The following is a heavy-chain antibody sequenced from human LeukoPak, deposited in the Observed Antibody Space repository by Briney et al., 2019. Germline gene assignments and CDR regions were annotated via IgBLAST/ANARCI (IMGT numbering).Heavy chain of an antibody. D-gene: IGHD3-3*01. CDR2: ISGSGGST. J-gene: IGHJ6*03. CDR1: GFTFSSYA. CDR3: ATDDFWSGYYYYMDV. Sequence: GGSLRLSCAASGFTFSSYAMSWVRQAPGKGLEWVSAISGSGGSTYYADSVKGRFTISRDNSKNTLYLQMNSLRAEDTAVYYCATDDFWSGYYYYMDVWGKGTTLTVSS. V-gene: IGHV3-23*01.